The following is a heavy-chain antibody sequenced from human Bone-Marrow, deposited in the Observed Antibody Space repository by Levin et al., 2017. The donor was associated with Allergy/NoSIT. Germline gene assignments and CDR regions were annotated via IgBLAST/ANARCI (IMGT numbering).Heavy chain of an antibody. CDR2: INNDGSST. CDR3: ARGYIGPDI. Sequence: GGSLRLSCAGSGFTFSSYWMHWVRQAPGKGLVWVSRINNDGSSTTYADSVKGRFTISRDNAKNTLYLQMNSLRAEDTAVYYCARGYIGPDIWGQGTMVTVSS. CDR1: GFTFSSYW. V-gene: IGHV3-74*01. J-gene: IGHJ3*02. D-gene: IGHD3-16*02.